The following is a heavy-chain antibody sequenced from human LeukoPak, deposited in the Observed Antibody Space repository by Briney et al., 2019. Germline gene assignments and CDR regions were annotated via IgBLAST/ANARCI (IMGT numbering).Heavy chain of an antibody. CDR1: GYTFTSYG. D-gene: IGHD3-3*01. CDR3: ARDLYYDFWSAHGWFDP. J-gene: IGHJ5*02. V-gene: IGHV1-3*01. CDR2: INAGNGNT. Sequence: ASVKVSCKASGYTFTSYGISWVRQAPGQGLEWMGWINAGNGNTKYSQKFQGRVTITRDTSASTAYMELSSLRSEDTAVYYCARDLYYDFWSAHGWFDPWGQGTLVTVSS.